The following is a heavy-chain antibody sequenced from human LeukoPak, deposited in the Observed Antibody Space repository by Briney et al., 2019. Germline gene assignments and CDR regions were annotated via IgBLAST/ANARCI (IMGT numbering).Heavy chain of an antibody. CDR1: GFTFSSYA. D-gene: IGHD6-13*01. CDR2: IKTKTDGGTT. Sequence: GGSLRLSCAASGFTFSSYAMSWVRQAPGKGLEWVGQIKTKTDGGTTDHAAPVKGRFTVSRDDSKNTLYLQMSSLKTEDTAVYYCTTHRGYSSSPTFDYWGQGTLVTVSS. J-gene: IGHJ4*02. V-gene: IGHV3-15*01. CDR3: TTHRGYSSSPTFDY.